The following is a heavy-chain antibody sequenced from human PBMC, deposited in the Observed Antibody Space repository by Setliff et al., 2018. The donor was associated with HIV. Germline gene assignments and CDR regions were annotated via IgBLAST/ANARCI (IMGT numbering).Heavy chain of an antibody. Sequence: SVKVSCKASGGTFSSYAISWVRQAPGQGLEWMGGIIPIFGTKNYAQKFQGRVTITTDESTSTAYMELSSLRSEDTAVYYCATSEQTILGVARAILDSWGQGTLVTVSS. D-gene: IGHD3-3*01. V-gene: IGHV1-69*05. J-gene: IGHJ4*02. CDR3: ATSEQTILGVARAILDS. CDR1: GGTFSSYA. CDR2: IIPIFGTK.